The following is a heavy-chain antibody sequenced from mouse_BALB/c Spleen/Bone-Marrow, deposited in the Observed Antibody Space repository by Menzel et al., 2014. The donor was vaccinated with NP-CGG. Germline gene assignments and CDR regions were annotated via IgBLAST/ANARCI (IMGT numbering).Heavy chain of an antibody. CDR2: IWWDDDK. V-gene: IGHV8-8*01. Sequence: QVTLKESGPGILQPSQTLSLTCSFSGFSLSTSGMGVGWIRQPSGKGLEWLAHIWWDDDKYYNTALKSGLTISKDTSKNQFFLKIASVDTADTATYYCARIYYGSSWYFDVWGAGTTVTVSS. J-gene: IGHJ1*01. CDR3: ARIYYGSSWYFDV. D-gene: IGHD1-1*01. CDR1: GFSLSTSGMG.